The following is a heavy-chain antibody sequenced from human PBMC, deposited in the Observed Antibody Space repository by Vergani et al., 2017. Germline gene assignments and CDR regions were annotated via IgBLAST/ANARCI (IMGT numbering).Heavy chain of an antibody. Sequence: QVQLVQSGAEVKKPGASVKVSCKASGYTFTSYYMHWVRQAPGQGLEWMGIINPSGGSTSYAPKFQGRVTMTRDTSTSTAYMELSSLRSEDTAVYYCARDCSADYSEGPDYYYYYGMDVWGQGTTVTVSS. V-gene: IGHV1-46*01. CDR1: GYTFTSYY. J-gene: IGHJ6*02. CDR2: INPSGGST. CDR3: ARDCSADYSEGPDYYYYYGMDV. D-gene: IGHD4-11*01.